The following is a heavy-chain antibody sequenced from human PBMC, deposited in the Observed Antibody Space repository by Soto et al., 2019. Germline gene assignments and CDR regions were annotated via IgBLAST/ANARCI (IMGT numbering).Heavy chain of an antibody. CDR3: ARVYDFWSGYSLDY. J-gene: IGHJ4*02. Sequence: QVQLQQWGAGLLKPSETLSLTCAVYGGSFSGYYWSWIRQPPGKGLEWIGEINHSGSTNYNPSLKSRVTISVDMSKNQFSLKLSSVTAADTAVYYCARVYDFWSGYSLDYWGQGTLVTVSS. CDR2: INHSGST. V-gene: IGHV4-34*01. CDR1: GGSFSGYY. D-gene: IGHD3-3*01.